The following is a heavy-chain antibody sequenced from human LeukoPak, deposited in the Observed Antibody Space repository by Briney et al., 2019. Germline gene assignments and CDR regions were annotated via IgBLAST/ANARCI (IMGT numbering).Heavy chain of an antibody. Sequence: SETLSLTCAVSGGSFSGYYWSWIRQPPGKGLEWIGEINHSGSTNYNPSLKSRVTISVDTSKNQFSLKLSSVTAADTAVYYCARGLQYYDILTGYYHLSYFDYWGQGTLVTVSS. CDR1: GGSFSGYY. CDR3: ARGLQYYDILTGYYHLSYFDY. CDR2: INHSGST. J-gene: IGHJ4*02. V-gene: IGHV4-34*01. D-gene: IGHD3-9*01.